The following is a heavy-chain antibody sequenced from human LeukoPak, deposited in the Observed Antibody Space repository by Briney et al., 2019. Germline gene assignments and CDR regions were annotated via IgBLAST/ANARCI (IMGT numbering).Heavy chain of an antibody. CDR2: INPNSGGT. CDR3: ARVDEHIVVVTAIRYYGMDV. V-gene: IGHV1-2*02. J-gene: IGHJ6*02. CDR1: GYTFTGYY. Sequence: GASVKVSCKASGYTFTGYYMHWVRQAPGQGLEWMGWINPNSGGTNYAQKFQGRVTMTRDTSISTAYMELSRLRSDDTAVYYCARVDEHIVVVTAIRYYGMDVWGQGTTVTVSS. D-gene: IGHD2-21*02.